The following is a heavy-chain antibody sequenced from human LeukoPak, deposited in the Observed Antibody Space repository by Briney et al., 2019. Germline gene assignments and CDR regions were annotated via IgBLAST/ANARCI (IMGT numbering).Heavy chain of an antibody. CDR1: GFTFSSYA. Sequence: GGSLRLSCAVSGFTFSSYAMNWVRQAPAPGQELVSAMSGSGGSAYYADPVKGRFTTFRVNSKNTLYPQMNSLIADDTAVYFCAKDIRRGLAMVSFDYWGQGTLVTVSS. V-gene: IGHV3-23*01. CDR3: AKDIRRGLAMVSFDY. CDR2: MSGSGGSA. J-gene: IGHJ4*02. D-gene: IGHD5-18*01.